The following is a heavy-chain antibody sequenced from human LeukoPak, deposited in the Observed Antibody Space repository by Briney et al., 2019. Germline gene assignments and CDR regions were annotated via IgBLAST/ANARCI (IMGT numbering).Heavy chain of an antibody. D-gene: IGHD2-2*01. J-gene: IGHJ5*02. CDR1: GYTFTGYY. V-gene: IGHV1-2*02. Sequence: GASVKVSCKASGYTFTGYYMHWVRQAPGQGLEWMGWINPNSGGTNYAQKFQGRVTMTRDTSISTAYMELSRLRSDDTAVYYCARTLDSSTSPPGGWFDPWGQGTLVTVSS. CDR2: INPNSGGT. CDR3: ARTLDSSTSPPGGWFDP.